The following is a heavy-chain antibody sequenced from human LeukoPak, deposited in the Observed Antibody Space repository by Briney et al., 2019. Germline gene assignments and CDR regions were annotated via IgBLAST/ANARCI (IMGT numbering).Heavy chain of an antibody. V-gene: IGHV3-64*01. CDR1: GFTFSSYA. CDR2: ISSNGGST. CDR3: AREGDPQPFDY. J-gene: IGHJ4*02. Sequence: GGSLRLSCAASGFTFSSYAMHWVRQAPGKGLEYVSAISSNGGSTYYANSVKGRFTISRDNSKNTLYLQMGSLRAEDMAVHYCAREGDPQPFDYWGQGTLVTVSS.